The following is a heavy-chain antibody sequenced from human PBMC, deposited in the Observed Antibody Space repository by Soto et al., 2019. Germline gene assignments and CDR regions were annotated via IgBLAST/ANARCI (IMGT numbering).Heavy chain of an antibody. V-gene: IGHV4-59*08. CDR3: SIHPGYYDILTGYTTYYFDY. J-gene: IGHJ4*02. Sequence: SETLSLTCTVSGDSISSYYWSWIRQPTGKGLERIRYIYYRGNTDYNPSLKSRVTISLDTPKNQFSLNLSSVTAADTAVYYCSIHPGYYDILTGYTTYYFDYWGQGILVTVSS. D-gene: IGHD3-9*01. CDR1: GDSISSYY. CDR2: IYYRGNT.